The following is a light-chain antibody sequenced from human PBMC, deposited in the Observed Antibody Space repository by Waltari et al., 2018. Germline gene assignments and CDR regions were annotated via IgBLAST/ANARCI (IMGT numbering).Light chain of an antibody. CDR2: EGS. J-gene: IGLJ2*01. Sequence: QSALTQPASVSGSPGQSITISCTGFSSDFGTYNLVSWYQQYPGKAPKVMIYEGSKRPSGVSSRFSASKSGNTASLTISVLQAEDEADYYCCSYALRSVVFGGGTKVTVL. V-gene: IGLV2-23*01. CDR3: CSYALRSVV. CDR1: SSDFGTYNL.